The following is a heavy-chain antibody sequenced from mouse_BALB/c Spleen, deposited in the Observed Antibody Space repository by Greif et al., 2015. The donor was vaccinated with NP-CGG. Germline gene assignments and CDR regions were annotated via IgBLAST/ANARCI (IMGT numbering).Heavy chain of an antibody. CDR3: ARSLLEDAMDY. Sequence: VQLQQSGPELVKPGASVKISCKASGYSFTGYYMHWVKQSHVKSLGWIGRINPYNGATSYNQNFKDKASLTVDKSSSTAYMELHSLTSEDSAVYYCARSLLEDAMDYWGQGTSVTVSS. V-gene: IGHV1-31*01. CDR2: INPYNGAT. J-gene: IGHJ4*01. CDR1: GYSFTGYY. D-gene: IGHD2-14*01.